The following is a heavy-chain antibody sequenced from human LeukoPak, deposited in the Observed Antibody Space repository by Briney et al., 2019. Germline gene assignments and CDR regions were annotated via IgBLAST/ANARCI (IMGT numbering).Heavy chain of an antibody. CDR2: INPNSGGT. J-gene: IGHJ4*02. D-gene: IGHD1-7*01. CDR3: ARLPWNSGNFDY. V-gene: IGHV1-2*02. Sequence: ASVTVSCMPSVYTFTAYYMHWVRQAPGQGLEWMGWINPNSGGTNYAQKFQDRVTMTRDTSISTAYMELTRLSSDDTAVYYCARLPWNSGNFDYWGQGTLVTVSS. CDR1: VYTFTAYY.